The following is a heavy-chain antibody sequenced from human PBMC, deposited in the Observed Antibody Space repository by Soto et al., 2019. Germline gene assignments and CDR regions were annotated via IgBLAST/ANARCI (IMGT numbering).Heavy chain of an antibody. D-gene: IGHD3-16*01. CDR2: IKTDGSVT. CDR3: ARDLGGSHDY. J-gene: IGHJ4*02. Sequence: LRLSCAASGFTFSTNWMHWVRQAPGKGLVWVSRIKTDGSVTTYADSVKGRFTISRDNAKNTLYLQMNTLRAEDTAVYYCARDLGGSHDYWGRGTLVTVSS. V-gene: IGHV3-74*01. CDR1: GFTFSTNW.